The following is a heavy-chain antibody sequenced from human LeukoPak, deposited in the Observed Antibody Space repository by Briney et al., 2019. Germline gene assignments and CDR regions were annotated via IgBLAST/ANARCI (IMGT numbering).Heavy chain of an antibody. V-gene: IGHV3-21*01. J-gene: IGHJ4*02. CDR1: GFTFSSYN. CDR3: ARDSTVTTIDY. CDR2: ISSSSSYI. D-gene: IGHD4-17*01. Sequence: GGSLRLSCVASGFTFSSYNMNWVRQAPGKGLEWVSSISSSSSYIYYADSVKGRFTISRDNAKSSLYLQMNSLRAEDTAVYYCARDSTVTTIDYWGQGTLVAVSS.